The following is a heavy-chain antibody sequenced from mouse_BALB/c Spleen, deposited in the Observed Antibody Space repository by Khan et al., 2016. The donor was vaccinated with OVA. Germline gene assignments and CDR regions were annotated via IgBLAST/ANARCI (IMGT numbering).Heavy chain of an antibody. J-gene: IGHJ1*01. V-gene: IGHV1-9*01. Sequence: QVQLQQSGAELMKPGASVKISCKATGYTFSSYWIEWVKQRPGHGLEWIGEILPGSGSTNYNEKFKGKATFTADTSSNTAYMQLSSLTSEDSAVYYCARGGTVVAGDWYFDVWGAGTTVTVSS. CDR2: ILPGSGST. D-gene: IGHD1-1*01. CDR3: ARGGTVVAGDWYFDV. CDR1: GYTFSSYW.